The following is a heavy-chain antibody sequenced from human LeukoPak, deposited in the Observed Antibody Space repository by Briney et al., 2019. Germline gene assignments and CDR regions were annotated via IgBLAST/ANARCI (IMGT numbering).Heavy chain of an antibody. CDR1: GYTITSYD. Sequence: ASVKVSCKASGYTITSYDINWVRQATGQGLEWMGWMNPNSGNTGYAQKFQARVTMTRNTSISTAYMELSSLRSEDTAVYYCARGTRGTLGYCSGGSCYSFFYWGQGTLVTVSS. J-gene: IGHJ4*02. CDR2: MNPNSGNT. V-gene: IGHV1-8*01. D-gene: IGHD2-15*01. CDR3: ARGTRGTLGYCSGGSCYSFFY.